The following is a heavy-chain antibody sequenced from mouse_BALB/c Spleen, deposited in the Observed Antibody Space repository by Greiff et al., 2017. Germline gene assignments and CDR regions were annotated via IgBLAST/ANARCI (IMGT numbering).Heavy chain of an antibody. CDR1: GFNINDTY. V-gene: IGHV14-3*02. CDR2: IDPANGNT. D-gene: IGHD1-2*01. J-gene: IGHJ4*01. CDR3: GSYYGGARDY. Sequence: EVQVVESGAELVKPGASVKLSCTASGFNINDTYMHWVKQRPEQGLEWIGRIDPANGNTKYDPKFQGKATITAGTSSNTAYLQLSSLTSEDTAVYYCGSYYGGARDYWGQGTSVTVAS.